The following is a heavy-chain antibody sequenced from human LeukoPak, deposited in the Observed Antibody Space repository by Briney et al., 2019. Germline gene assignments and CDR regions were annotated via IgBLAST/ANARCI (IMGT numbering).Heavy chain of an antibody. CDR1: GGTFSSYA. D-gene: IGHD6-19*01. V-gene: IGHV1-69*13. CDR2: IIPIFGTA. Sequence: ASVKVSCKASGGTFSSYAISWVRQAPGQGLEWMGGIIPIFGTANYAQKFQGRVTITADESTSTAYMELSSLRSEDTAVYYCARVQQWLVGWFDPWGQGTLVTVSS. CDR3: ARVQQWLVGWFDP. J-gene: IGHJ5*02.